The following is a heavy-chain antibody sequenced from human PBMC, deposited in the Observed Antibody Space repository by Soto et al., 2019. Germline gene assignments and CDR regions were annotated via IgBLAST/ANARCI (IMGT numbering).Heavy chain of an antibody. V-gene: IGHV3-21*01. CDR3: AREVAAAGSGMDV. CDR1: GFTFSSYS. D-gene: IGHD6-13*01. J-gene: IGHJ6*02. Sequence: GGSLRLSCAASGFTFSSYSMNWVRQAPGKGLEWVSSISSSSSYIYYADSVKGRFTISRDNAKNSLYLQMNSLRAEDTAVYYCAREVAAAGSGMDVWGQGTTVTVSS. CDR2: ISSSSSYI.